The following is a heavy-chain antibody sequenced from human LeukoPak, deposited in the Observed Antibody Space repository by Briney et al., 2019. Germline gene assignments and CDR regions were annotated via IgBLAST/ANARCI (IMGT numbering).Heavy chain of an antibody. CDR1: GYSISSGYY. V-gene: IGHV4-38-2*01. CDR3: ASATSLVYYGMDV. CDR2: IYHSGST. D-gene: IGHD6-13*01. J-gene: IGHJ6*04. Sequence: SETLSLTCAVSGYSISSGYYWGWIRQPPGKGLEWIGSIYHSGSTYYNPSLKSRVTISVDTSKNQFSLKLSSVTAADTAVYYCASATSLVYYGMDVWGKGTTLTVSS.